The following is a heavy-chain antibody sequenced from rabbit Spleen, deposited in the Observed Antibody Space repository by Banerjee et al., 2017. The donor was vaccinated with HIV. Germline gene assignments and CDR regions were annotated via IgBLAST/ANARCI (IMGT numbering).Heavy chain of an antibody. D-gene: IGHD1-1*01. Sequence: QEQLEESGGGLVKPGASLTLTCKASGFSFNEFSFNGGHDMCWVRQAPGKGLEWVACIDAGSSGVTYHASWAKGWFTISKTSSTAVALQMTSLTAADTATYFCARDSSSSFSSYGMDLWGPGTLVTVS. CDR1: GFSFNEFSFNGGHD. J-gene: IGHJ6*01. V-gene: IGHV1S45*01. CDR3: ARDSSSSFSSYGMDL. CDR2: IDAGSSGVT.